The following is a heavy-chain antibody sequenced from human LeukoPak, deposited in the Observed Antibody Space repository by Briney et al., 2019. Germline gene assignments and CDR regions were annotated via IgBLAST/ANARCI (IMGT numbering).Heavy chain of an antibody. CDR2: ISAYNGNT. CDR1: GYTFTSYG. D-gene: IGHD6-13*01. J-gene: IGHJ5*02. CDR3: ARLAEEQRLVRYNWFDP. V-gene: IGHV1-18*01. Sequence: ASVKVSCKASGYTFTSYGISWVRQAPGQGLEWMGWISAYNGNTNYAQKLQGRVTMTTDTSTSTAYMELRSLRSDDTAVYYCARLAEEQRLVRYNWFDPWGQGTLVTVSS.